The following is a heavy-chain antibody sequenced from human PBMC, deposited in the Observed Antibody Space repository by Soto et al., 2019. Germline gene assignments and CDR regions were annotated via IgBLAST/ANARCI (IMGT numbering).Heavy chain of an antibody. CDR3: ARDPGAYYGSGADY. CDR1: GFTFSSYG. Sequence: QVQLVESGGGVVQPGRSLRLSCAASGFTFSSYGMHWVRQAPGKGLEWVAVIWHDGSNKYYADSVKGRFTISRDNSKNTRYLQMNSLRAEDTAVYYCARDPGAYYGSGADYWGQGTLVTVSS. D-gene: IGHD3-10*01. J-gene: IGHJ4*02. V-gene: IGHV3-33*01. CDR2: IWHDGSNK.